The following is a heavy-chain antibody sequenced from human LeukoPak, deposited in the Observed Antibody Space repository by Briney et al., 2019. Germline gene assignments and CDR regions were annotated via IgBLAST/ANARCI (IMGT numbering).Heavy chain of an antibody. CDR2: IYYSGST. J-gene: IGHJ4*02. D-gene: IGHD5-18*01. V-gene: IGHV4-31*03. CDR1: GGSISSGGYY. Sequence: SETLSLTCTVSGGSISSGGYYWGWIRQHPGKGLEWIGYIYYSGSTYYNPSLKSRVTISVDTSKNQFSLKLSSVTAADTAVYYCARNVDTAMVSYFDYWGQGTLVTVSS. CDR3: ARNVDTAMVSYFDY.